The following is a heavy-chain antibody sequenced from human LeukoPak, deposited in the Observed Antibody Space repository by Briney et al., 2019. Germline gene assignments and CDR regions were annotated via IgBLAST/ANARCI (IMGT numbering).Heavy chain of an antibody. J-gene: IGHJ4*02. CDR2: IIPILGIA. CDR1: GGTFSSYA. CDR3: AKGGHYYYDSSDY. Sequence: ASVKVSCKASGGTFSSYAISWVRQAPGQGLEWMGRIIPILGIANYAQKFQGRVTITADKSTSTAYMELSSLRTEDTAVYYCAKGGHYYYDSSDYWGQGTLVTVSS. V-gene: IGHV1-69*04. D-gene: IGHD3-22*01.